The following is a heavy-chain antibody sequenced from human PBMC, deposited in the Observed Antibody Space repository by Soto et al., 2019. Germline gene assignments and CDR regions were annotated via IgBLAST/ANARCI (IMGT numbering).Heavy chain of an antibody. J-gene: IGHJ4*02. CDR1: GASITQYY. CDR3: ARDKITGLFDY. V-gene: IGHV4-4*08. D-gene: IGHD2-8*02. Sequence: PSETLSLTCTVSGASITQYYWNWIRQSPGKGLEWIVSVSSTGSTVYNPSLTSRVTVSLDTSKNQFSLTLTSVTAADTAVYYCARDKITGLFDYWGQGTPVTVSS. CDR2: VSSTGST.